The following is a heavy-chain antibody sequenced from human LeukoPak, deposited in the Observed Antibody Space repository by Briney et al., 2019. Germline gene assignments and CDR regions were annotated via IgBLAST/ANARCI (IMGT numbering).Heavy chain of an antibody. CDR3: ASNRLLWFGELTH. V-gene: IGHV3-53*01. CDR1: GFTVSSNS. CDR2: IYSDNT. D-gene: IGHD3-10*01. J-gene: IGHJ4*02. Sequence: GGSLRLSCTVSGFTVSSNSMSWVRQAPGKGLEWVSFIYSDNTHYSDSVKGRFTISRDNSKNTLYLQMNSLRAEDTAVYYCASNRLLWFGELTHWGQGTLVTVSS.